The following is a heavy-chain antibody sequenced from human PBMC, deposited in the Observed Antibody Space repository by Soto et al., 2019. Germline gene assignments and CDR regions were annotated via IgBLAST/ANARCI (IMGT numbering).Heavy chain of an antibody. CDR1: GFTFSSYG. Sequence: PGGSLRLSCAASGFTFSSYGMQWVRQAPGKGLEWVAVIWHDGSNQYYADSVKGRFTISRDNSNNTLYLQLNSLRAEDTAVYYCARERGQIDYWGQGPLVTVSS. CDR2: IWHDGSNQ. J-gene: IGHJ4*02. CDR3: ARERGQIDY. V-gene: IGHV3-33*01.